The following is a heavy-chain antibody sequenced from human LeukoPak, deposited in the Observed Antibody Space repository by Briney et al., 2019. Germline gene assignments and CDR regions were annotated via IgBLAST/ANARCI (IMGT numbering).Heavy chain of an antibody. CDR2: ISAYNGNT. CDR1: GYTVTRYG. J-gene: IGHJ4*02. CDR3: ARINCSGGSCYVGILLFNY. D-gene: IGHD2-15*01. V-gene: IGHV1-18*01. Sequence: ASVTVSYTASGYTVTRYGISWVGEARGQGIERMGWISAYNGNTNYAQKLQGRVTMTTDPSTSTAYMELRSLRSDDTAVYYCARINCSGGSCYVGILLFNYWGQGTLVTVSS.